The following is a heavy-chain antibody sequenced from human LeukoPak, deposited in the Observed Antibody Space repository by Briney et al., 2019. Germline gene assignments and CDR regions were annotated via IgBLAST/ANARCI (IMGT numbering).Heavy chain of an antibody. J-gene: IGHJ4*02. D-gene: IGHD1-26*01. CDR2: ISYDGSNK. CDR1: GFTFSSYA. CDR3: ARDRGVGALYYFDY. Sequence: GGPLRLSCAASGFTFSSYAMHWVRQAPGKGLEWVAVISYDGSNKYYADSVKGRFTISRDNSKNTLYLQMNSLRAEDTAVYYCARDRGVGALYYFDYWGQGTLVTVSS. V-gene: IGHV3-30-3*01.